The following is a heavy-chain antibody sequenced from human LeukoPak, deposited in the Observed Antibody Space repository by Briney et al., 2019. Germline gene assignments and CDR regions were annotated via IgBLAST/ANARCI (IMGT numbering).Heavy chain of an antibody. CDR2: IYHSGST. CDR3: AKSNGYGLIDI. CDR1: GGSISSSNW. J-gene: IGHJ3*02. V-gene: IGHV4-4*02. D-gene: IGHD3-22*01. Sequence: QTSETLSLTCAVSGGSISSSNWWSWVRQPPGKGLEWIGEIYHSGSTNYNPSLKSRVTISVDKSKNQFSLKLNSVTAADTAVYYCAKSNGYGLIDIWGQGTMVTVSS.